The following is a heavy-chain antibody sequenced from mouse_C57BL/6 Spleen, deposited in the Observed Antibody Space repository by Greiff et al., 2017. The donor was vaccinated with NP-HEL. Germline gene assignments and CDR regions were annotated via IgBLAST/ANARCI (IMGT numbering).Heavy chain of an antibody. D-gene: IGHD2-4*01. Sequence: VQLQQSGPELVKPGASVKISCKASGYTFTDYYMNWVKQSHGKSLEWIGDINPNNGGTSYNQKFKGKATLTVDKSSSTAYMELRSLTSEDSAVYYCARMGYYDYSYWYFDVWGTGTTVTVSS. J-gene: IGHJ1*03. V-gene: IGHV1-26*01. CDR2: INPNNGGT. CDR1: GYTFTDYY. CDR3: ARMGYYDYSYWYFDV.